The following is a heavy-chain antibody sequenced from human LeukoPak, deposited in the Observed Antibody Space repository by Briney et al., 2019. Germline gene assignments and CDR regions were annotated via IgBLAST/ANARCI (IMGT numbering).Heavy chain of an antibody. V-gene: IGHV4-4*09. CDR2: IYTSGST. J-gene: IGHJ4*02. Sequence: SETLSLTCTVSGGSISSYYWSWIRQPPGKGLEWIGYIYTSGSTNYNPSLKSRVTISVDTSKNQFSLKLSSVTAADTAVYYCARLPVWQLPYFAYWGQGTLVTVSS. CDR1: GGSISSYY. D-gene: IGHD6-13*01. CDR3: ARLPVWQLPYFAY.